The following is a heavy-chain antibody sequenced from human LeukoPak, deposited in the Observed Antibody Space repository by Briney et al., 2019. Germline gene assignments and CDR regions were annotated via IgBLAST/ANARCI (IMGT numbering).Heavy chain of an antibody. D-gene: IGHD3-22*01. Sequence: SETLSLTCSISSGSITTHYWSWIRQPPGKGLEWIGYIYHTGINKYNPSLKSRVAISVDTSKKQFSLKLSSVTAADTAVYYCARTAYSSGYFPNWFDSWGQGTLVTVSS. CDR3: ARTAYSSGYFPNWFDS. CDR1: SGSITTHY. CDR2: IYHTGIN. J-gene: IGHJ5*01. V-gene: IGHV4-59*03.